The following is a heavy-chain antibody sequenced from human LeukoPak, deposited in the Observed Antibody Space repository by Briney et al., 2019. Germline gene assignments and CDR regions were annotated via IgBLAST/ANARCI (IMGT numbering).Heavy chain of an antibody. D-gene: IGHD3-3*01. CDR2: INPNSGGT. Sequence: EASVKVSCKASGYTFTGYYMHWVRQAPGQGLEWMGWINPNSGGTNYAQKFQGRVTMTRDTSISTAYMELSRLRSDDTAVYYCASGFTFRRDFLEWLTTEYYYYGMDVWGQGTTVTVSS. CDR1: GYTFTGYY. CDR3: ASGFTFRRDFLEWLTTEYYYYGMDV. V-gene: IGHV1-2*02. J-gene: IGHJ6*02.